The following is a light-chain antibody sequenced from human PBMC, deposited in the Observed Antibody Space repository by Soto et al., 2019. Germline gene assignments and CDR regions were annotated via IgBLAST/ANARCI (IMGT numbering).Light chain of an antibody. Sequence: QSALTQPASVSGSPGQSITISCTGTSSDVGGYNYVSWYQHHPGKAPKLLIYEVSNRPSGISNRFSGSKSGNTASLTISGLQAEDEADYYCSSYTSSSTRVLGTGTKVTVL. CDR2: EVS. J-gene: IGLJ1*01. CDR3: SSYTSSSTRV. V-gene: IGLV2-14*01. CDR1: SSDVGGYNY.